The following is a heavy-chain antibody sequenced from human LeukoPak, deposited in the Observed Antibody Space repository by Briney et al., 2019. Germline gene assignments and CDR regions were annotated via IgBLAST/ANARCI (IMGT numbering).Heavy chain of an antibody. CDR1: GASLSTYY. D-gene: IGHD4-17*01. CDR2: IFTGGST. J-gene: IGHJ4*02. CDR3: ATSFGDYGVFDY. Sequence: SETLSLTCTVSGASLSTYYWSWIRQPAGKGLEWIGRIFTGGSTIQNPSLKSRVTMSQDTYRNEFSLLLNSVTAADTAVYYCATSFGDYGVFDYWGQGILVTVSS. V-gene: IGHV4-4*07.